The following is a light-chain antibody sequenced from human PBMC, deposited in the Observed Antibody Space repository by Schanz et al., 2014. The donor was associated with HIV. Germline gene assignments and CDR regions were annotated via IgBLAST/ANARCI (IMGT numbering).Light chain of an antibody. J-gene: IGKJ2*01. Sequence: EVVLTQSPATLSLSPGERATLSCRASQSVSSYLVWYQQKPGQAPRLLMYDVSTRASGTPDRFSGSESGTDFTLTINRLEPEDFAVYYCQQYGSTPYTFGQGTKVEI. CDR2: DVS. V-gene: IGKV3-20*01. CDR3: QQYGSTPYT. CDR1: QSVSSY.